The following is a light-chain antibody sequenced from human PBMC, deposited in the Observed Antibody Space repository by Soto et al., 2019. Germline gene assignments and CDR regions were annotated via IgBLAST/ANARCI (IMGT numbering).Light chain of an antibody. CDR3: PQYNNLPRGT. Sequence: EIVMTQSPATLSVSRGERATLSCRASQSVSSNLAWYQQKPGQAPRLLIYGASTRATGIPARFSGSGSGTEFTLTISSLQSEDFAVYYCPQYNNLPRGTFGQGAKVEIK. CDR1: QSVSSN. V-gene: IGKV3-15*01. CDR2: GAS. J-gene: IGKJ1*01.